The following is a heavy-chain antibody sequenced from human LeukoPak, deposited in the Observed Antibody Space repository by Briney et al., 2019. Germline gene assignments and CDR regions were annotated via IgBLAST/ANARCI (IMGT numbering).Heavy chain of an antibody. Sequence: GGSLRLSCAASGFTFKTYAMSWVRQAPGKGLEWVANIKQDGSEKYYVDSVKGRFTISRDNAKNSLYLQMNSLRAEDTAVYYCARVAYSSSSDFDYWGQGTLVTVSS. D-gene: IGHD6-6*01. CDR3: ARVAYSSSSDFDY. CDR2: IKQDGSEK. V-gene: IGHV3-7*01. J-gene: IGHJ4*02. CDR1: GFTFKTYA.